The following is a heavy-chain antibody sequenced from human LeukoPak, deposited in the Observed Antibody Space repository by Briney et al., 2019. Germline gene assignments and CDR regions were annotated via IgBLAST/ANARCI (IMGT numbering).Heavy chain of an antibody. CDR2: IHSGGST. Sequence: GGSLRLSCAASGFTVSSNYMSWVRQAPGKGLEWVSVIHSGGSTYYADSVKGRFTISRDNSKNTLYLQMNSLRAEDTAVYYCARGPRGDSSGWLSFYGAFGIWGQGTMVTVSS. J-gene: IGHJ3*02. D-gene: IGHD6-19*01. CDR3: ARGPRGDSSGWLSFYGAFGI. V-gene: IGHV3-53*01. CDR1: GFTVSSNY.